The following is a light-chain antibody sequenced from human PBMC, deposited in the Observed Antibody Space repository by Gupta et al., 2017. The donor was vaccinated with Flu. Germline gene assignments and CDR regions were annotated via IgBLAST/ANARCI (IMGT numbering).Light chain of an antibody. Sequence: SSDVGAYNYVSWYQQHPGKAPKLMIFGVGNRPSGVSNRFSGAKSGNTASLTISGLQAEDEGDYYCSSYRSSSARYVFGTGTKVTVL. CDR1: SSDVGAYNY. J-gene: IGLJ1*01. CDR3: SSYRSSSARYV. CDR2: GVG. V-gene: IGLV2-14*01.